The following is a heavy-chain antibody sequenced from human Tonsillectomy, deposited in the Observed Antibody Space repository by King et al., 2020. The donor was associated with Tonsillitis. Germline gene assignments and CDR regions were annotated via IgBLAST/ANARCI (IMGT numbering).Heavy chain of an antibody. D-gene: IGHD3-22*01. CDR3: ARDRRRYYDSSGYAVLDYFDY. Sequence: QLVQSGGGVVRPGGSLRLSCAPSGFIFDDYGMSWVRQAPGKGLEWVSGLNWNGGSTGYADSVKGRFTISRDNAKNSLYLQMNSLRAEDTALYYCARDRRRYYDSSGYAVLDYFDYWGQGTLVTVSS. CDR1: GFIFDDYG. V-gene: IGHV3-20*04. J-gene: IGHJ4*02. CDR2: LNWNGGST.